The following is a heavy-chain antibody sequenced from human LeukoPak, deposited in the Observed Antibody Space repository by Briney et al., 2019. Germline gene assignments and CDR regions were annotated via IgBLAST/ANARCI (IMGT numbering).Heavy chain of an antibody. J-gene: IGHJ4*02. D-gene: IGHD2-2*01. CDR3: ARESAGTPMPKGRLINTLDY. CDR1: GGSISSSSYY. Sequence: PSETLSLTCTVSGGSISSSSYYWGWIRQPPGKGLEWIGSIYYSGSTYYNPSLKSRVTISVDTSKNQFSLKLSSVTAADTAMYYCARESAGTPMPKGRLINTLDYWGQGTLVTVSS. V-gene: IGHV4-39*07. CDR2: IYYSGST.